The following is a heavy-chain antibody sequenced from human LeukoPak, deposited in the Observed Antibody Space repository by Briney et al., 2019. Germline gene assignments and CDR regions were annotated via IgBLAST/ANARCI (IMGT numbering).Heavy chain of an antibody. J-gene: IGHJ4*02. V-gene: IGHV3-30*03. CDR1: RFTFNTFG. Sequence: GGSLRLSCAASRFTFNTFGMHWVRQAPGKGLEWVAVISSDGSNKYYADSVKGRFTISRDNSKDTLYLQMSSLTIEYTAVYYCRDERKYLDYYYDYWGQGTLVTVSS. CDR2: ISSDGSNK. CDR3: RDERKYLDYYYDY. D-gene: IGHD3-22*01.